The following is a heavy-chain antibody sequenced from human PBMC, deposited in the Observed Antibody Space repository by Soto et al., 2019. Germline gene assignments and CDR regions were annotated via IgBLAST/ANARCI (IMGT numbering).Heavy chain of an antibody. CDR3: TRFVGTDGQNFDY. Sequence: EVQLVASGGGLVQPGGSLKLSCVASAFTFSDSVIHWVRQASGEGLEWVGRITDKSNKYATAYAPSVQGRFTLSRDDSKNTAYLQINSLRTEDTAVYYCTRFVGTDGQNFDYWGQGTLVTVSS. CDR1: AFTFSDSV. J-gene: IGHJ4*02. CDR2: ITDKSNKYAT. V-gene: IGHV3-73*02. D-gene: IGHD3-16*01.